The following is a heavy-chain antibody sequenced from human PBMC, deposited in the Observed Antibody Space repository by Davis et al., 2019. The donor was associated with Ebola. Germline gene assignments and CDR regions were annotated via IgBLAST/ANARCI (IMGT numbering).Heavy chain of an antibody. J-gene: IGHJ6*02. CDR1: GYSISSSHY. CDR2: IYYSGST. CDR3: ARGLHVYYYYYGMDV. Sequence: PSETLSLTCTVSGYSISSSHYWSWIRQPPGKGLEWIGYIYYSGSTNYNPSLKSRVTISVDTSKNQFSLKLSSVTAADTAVYYCARGLHVYYYYYGMDVWGQGTTVTVSS. V-gene: IGHV4-59*11.